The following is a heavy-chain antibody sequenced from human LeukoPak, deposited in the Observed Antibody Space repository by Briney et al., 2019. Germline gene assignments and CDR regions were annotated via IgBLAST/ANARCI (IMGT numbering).Heavy chain of an antibody. D-gene: IGHD6-13*01. Sequence: SETLSLTCTVSGGSISSYYWSWIRQPPGKGLEWIGYIYYSGSTNYNPSLKSRVTISVDTSKNQFSLKLSSVTAADTAVHYCPRAGSSSWSWFDPWGQGTLVTV. J-gene: IGHJ5*02. CDR1: GGSISSYY. CDR3: PRAGSSSWSWFDP. V-gene: IGHV4-59*01. CDR2: IYYSGST.